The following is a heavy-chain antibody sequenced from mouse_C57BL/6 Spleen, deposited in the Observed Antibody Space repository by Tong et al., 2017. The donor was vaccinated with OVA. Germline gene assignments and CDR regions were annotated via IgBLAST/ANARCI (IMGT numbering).Heavy chain of an antibody. Sequence: EVQLQESGAELVKPGASVKLSCTASGFNIKDYYMHWVKQRTEQGLEWIGRIDPEDGETKYAPKFQGKATITADTSSNTAYLQLSSLTSEDTAVYYCAPHYYGSSYNYYAMDYWGQGTSVTVSS. D-gene: IGHD1-1*01. V-gene: IGHV14-2*01. CDR3: APHYYGSSYNYYAMDY. CDR2: IDPEDGET. J-gene: IGHJ4*01. CDR1: GFNIKDYY.